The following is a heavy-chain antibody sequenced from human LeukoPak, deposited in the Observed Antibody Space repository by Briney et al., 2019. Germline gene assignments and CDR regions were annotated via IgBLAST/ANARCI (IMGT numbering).Heavy chain of an antibody. CDR3: AKAHSPDYGDYFGNYYYYYYMDV. CDR1: GFTFDDYT. CDR2: INWNGGST. V-gene: IGHV3-20*04. J-gene: IGHJ6*03. Sequence: PGGSLRLSCAASGFTFDDYTMSWVRQAPGKGLEWVSGINWNGGSTGYVDSVKGRFTISRDNAKNSLYLQMNSLRAEDTAVYYCAKAHSPDYGDYFGNYYYYYYMDVWGKGATVTVSS. D-gene: IGHD4-17*01.